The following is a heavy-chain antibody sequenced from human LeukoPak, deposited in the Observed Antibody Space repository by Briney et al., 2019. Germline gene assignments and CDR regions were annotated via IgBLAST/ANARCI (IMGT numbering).Heavy chain of an antibody. CDR1: GYTFTGYY. V-gene: IGHV1-2*02. J-gene: IGHJ5*02. CDR3: ARDYWFGDSNWFDP. Sequence: GASVKVSCKASGYTFTGYYMHWVRQAPGQGLEWMGWINPNSGGTNYAQKFQGRVTMTRDTSISTAYMELSRLRSDDTAVYYCARDYWFGDSNWFDPWGQGTLVTVSS. D-gene: IGHD3-10*01. CDR2: INPNSGGT.